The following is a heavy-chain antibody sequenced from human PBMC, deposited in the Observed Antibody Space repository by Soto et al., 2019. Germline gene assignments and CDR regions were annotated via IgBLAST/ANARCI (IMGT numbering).Heavy chain of an antibody. Sequence: GASVKVSCKASGYTFTSFYIRWVRQAPGQGLEWMGIINPSGGSTNYAQKFQGRVIVTRDTSTSTVYMELSSLKSEDTAVYYCARNLAAGDYWGQGTLVTVSS. D-gene: IGHD6-13*01. V-gene: IGHV1-46*01. J-gene: IGHJ4*02. CDR2: INPSGGST. CDR1: GYTFTSFY. CDR3: ARNLAAGDY.